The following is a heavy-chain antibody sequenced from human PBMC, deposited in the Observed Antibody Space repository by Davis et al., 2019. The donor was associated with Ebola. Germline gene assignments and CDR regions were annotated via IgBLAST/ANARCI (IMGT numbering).Heavy chain of an antibody. V-gene: IGHV4-61*02. D-gene: IGHD2-15*01. J-gene: IGHJ4*02. CDR2: IYTSGRT. CDR1: GVSITSGDYY. CDR3: VRDGCPGGSSYCGDY. Sequence: PSETLSLTCAVSGVSITSGDYYWSWIRQPAGKGLEWIGRIYTSGRTNYNPSLKSRVTMSVDTSKNQFSLRLSSVTAADTAVYYCVRDGCPGGSSYCGDYWGQGTLVTVSS.